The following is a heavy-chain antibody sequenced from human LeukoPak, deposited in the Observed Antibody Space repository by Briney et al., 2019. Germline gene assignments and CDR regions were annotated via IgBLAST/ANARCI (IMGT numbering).Heavy chain of an antibody. CDR3: ANGIVGAPDYYMDA. CDR2: IYYSGST. D-gene: IGHD1-26*01. CDR1: GGSISSGDYY. J-gene: IGHJ6*03. V-gene: IGHV4-30-4*08. Sequence: SETLSLTCTVSGGSISSGDYYWSWIRQPPGKGLEWIGYIYYSGSTYYNPSLKSRVTISVDTSKNQFSLKLSSVTAADTAVYYCANGIVGAPDYYMDAWGKGTTVTVSS.